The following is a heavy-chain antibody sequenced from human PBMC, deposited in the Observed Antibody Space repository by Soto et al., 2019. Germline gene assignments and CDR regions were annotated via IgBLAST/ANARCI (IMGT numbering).Heavy chain of an antibody. CDR2: IWYDGSNK. D-gene: IGHD2-2*01. CDR3: AREPSTELVTERTGYYYYGMDV. J-gene: IGHJ6*02. Sequence: GGSLRLSFAASGFTVSSYGMHWVRQAPGKGLEWVAVIWYDGSNKYYADSVKGRFTISRDNSKNTLYLQTNSLRAEDTAVYYCAREPSTELVTERTGYYYYGMDVWGQXTRVTVS. V-gene: IGHV3-33*01. CDR1: GFTVSSYG.